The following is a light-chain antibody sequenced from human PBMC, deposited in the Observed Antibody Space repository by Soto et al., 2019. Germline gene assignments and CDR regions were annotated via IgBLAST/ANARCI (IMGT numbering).Light chain of an antibody. CDR3: QQYGNSLLT. Sequence: EIVLTQSPATLSLSPGERATLSCRASQSVSSYLAWYQQKPGQAPRLLIYGASTRATGIPARFSGSASGTDFTLTISRLEPEDFAVYYCQQYGNSLLTFGQGTRLETK. CDR2: GAS. CDR1: QSVSSY. J-gene: IGKJ5*01. V-gene: IGKV3-20*01.